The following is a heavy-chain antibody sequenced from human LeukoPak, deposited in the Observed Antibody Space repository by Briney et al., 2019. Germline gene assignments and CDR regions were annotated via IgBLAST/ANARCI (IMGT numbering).Heavy chain of an antibody. CDR1: GGSISSYY. J-gene: IGHJ4*02. Sequence: PSETLSLTCTASGGSISSYYWSWIRQTPGKGLERIGYIYYSGSTNYNPSLKRRVTISVDSSKNQCSLKLSSVTAADTAVYYCARVGTYGSGSYLSWLDYWGQGSLVTVSS. D-gene: IGHD3-10*01. V-gene: IGHV4-59*01. CDR3: ARVGTYGSGSYLSWLDY. CDR2: IYYSGST.